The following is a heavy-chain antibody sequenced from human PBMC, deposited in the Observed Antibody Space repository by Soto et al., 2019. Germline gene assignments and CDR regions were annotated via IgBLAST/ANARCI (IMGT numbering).Heavy chain of an antibody. CDR2: ISGSGGST. D-gene: IGHD3-3*01. CDR3: AKIEYSDFWSGFGTERFDP. V-gene: IGHV3-23*01. J-gene: IGHJ5*02. Sequence: PGGALRLSCAASGFTFSSYAMSWVRQPPGKGLEWVSAISGSGGSTYYADSVKGRFTISRDNSKNTLYLQMNSLRAEDTAVYYCAKIEYSDFWSGFGTERFDPWGQGTLVTVSS. CDR1: GFTFSSYA.